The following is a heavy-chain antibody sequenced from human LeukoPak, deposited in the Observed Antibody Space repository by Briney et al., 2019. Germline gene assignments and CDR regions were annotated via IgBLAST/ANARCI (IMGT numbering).Heavy chain of an antibody. CDR3: ARDRRVGATWSVGAFDI. CDR2: ISSSGDSI. D-gene: IGHD1-26*01. J-gene: IGHJ3*02. CDR1: GFSLTTYE. V-gene: IGHV3-48*03. Sequence: GGSLRLSCAASGFSLTTYEMNWVRQAPGKGREWVSYISSSGDSIYYADSVKGPFTISRDNAKNSLSLQMNSLRAEDTAIYYCARDRRVGATWSVGAFDIWGQGTTVTVS.